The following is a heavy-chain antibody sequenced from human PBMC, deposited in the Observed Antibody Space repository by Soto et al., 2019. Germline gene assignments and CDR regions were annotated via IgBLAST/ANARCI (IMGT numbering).Heavy chain of an antibody. D-gene: IGHD6-19*01. V-gene: IGHV4-34*01. J-gene: IGHJ4*01. CDR2: INHSGTT. CDR3: ARVHVMVVAGSTFDY. Sequence: PSETLSLTCAVYGGSFSGYYWSWSRQPPGKGLEWIGEINHSGTTRYNPSLKSRVIMSADTSKNQFSLKLSSVTAADTAVYYCARVHVMVVAGSTFDYWGHGTLVTVSS. CDR1: GGSFSGYY.